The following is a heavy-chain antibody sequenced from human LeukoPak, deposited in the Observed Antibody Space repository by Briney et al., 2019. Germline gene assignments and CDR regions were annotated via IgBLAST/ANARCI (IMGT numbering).Heavy chain of an antibody. J-gene: IGHJ4*02. CDR1: GFTVSSNY. CDR2: IYSGGST. D-gene: IGHD5-12*01. V-gene: IGHV3-53*01. CDR3: AKRRYSGLDDY. Sequence: GGSLRLSCAASGFTVSSNYMSWVRQAPGKGLEWVSVIYSGGSTYYADSVKGRFTISRDNSKNTLYLQMNSLRAEDTAVYYCAKRRYSGLDDYWGQGTLVTVSS.